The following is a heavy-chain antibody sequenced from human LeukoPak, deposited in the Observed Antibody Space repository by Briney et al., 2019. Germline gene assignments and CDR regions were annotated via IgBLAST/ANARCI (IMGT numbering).Heavy chain of an antibody. D-gene: IGHD3-22*01. CDR1: GGSISSGSYY. J-gene: IGHJ5*02. Sequence: SQTLSLTCTVSGGSISSGSYYWSRIRQPAGKGLEWIGRIYTSGSTNYNPSLKSRVTISVDTSKNQFSLKLSSVTAADTAVYYCARGIDYYDFANWFDPWGQGTLVTVSS. CDR2: IYTSGST. CDR3: ARGIDYYDFANWFDP. V-gene: IGHV4-61*02.